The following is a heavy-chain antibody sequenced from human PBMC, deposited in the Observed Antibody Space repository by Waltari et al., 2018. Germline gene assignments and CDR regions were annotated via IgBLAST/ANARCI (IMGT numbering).Heavy chain of an antibody. CDR1: GGSISSYY. V-gene: IGHV4-59*01. D-gene: IGHD3-10*01. CDR3: ARDRGYQDY. J-gene: IGHJ4*02. CDR2: IYSSGST. Sequence: QVQLQESGPGLVKPSETLSLTCTVSGGSISSYYWSWIRQPPGKGLAWIGYIYSSGSTNYHPSLKSRVIISVDTSKNQFSLKVRSMTAADTAVYYCARDRGYQDYWGQGTLVTVSS.